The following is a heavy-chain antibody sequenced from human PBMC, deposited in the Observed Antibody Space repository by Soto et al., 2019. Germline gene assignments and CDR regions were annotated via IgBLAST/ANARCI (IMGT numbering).Heavy chain of an antibody. CDR1: GLAFSGYW. CDR2: INQDGSES. Sequence: EVQLVESGGGLVQPGGSLRLSCVVSGLAFSGYWMSWVRQAPGKGLEWVANINQDGSESYYVDSVKGRFTISRDNAKNSLYLQMTSLRAEDTAVYYCARPALVCNSPRCANWGQGTLVTVSS. J-gene: IGHJ4*02. CDR3: ARPALVCNSPRCAN. V-gene: IGHV3-7*01. D-gene: IGHD2-2*01.